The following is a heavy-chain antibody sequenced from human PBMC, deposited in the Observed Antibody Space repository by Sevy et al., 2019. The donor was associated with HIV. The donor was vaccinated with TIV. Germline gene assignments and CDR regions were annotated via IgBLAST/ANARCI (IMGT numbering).Heavy chain of an antibody. V-gene: IGHV4-34*01. J-gene: IGHJ4*02. CDR1: GGSFSGYY. CDR2: INHSGST. CDR3: ARYRGAGNFDY. D-gene: IGHD6-19*01. Sequence: SETLSLTCAVYGGSFSGYYWSWIRQPPGKGLEWIGEINHSGSTNYNPSLKSRVTISVDTSKNQFSLKLNSVTAADTAVYYCARYRGAGNFDYWGQGTLVTVSS.